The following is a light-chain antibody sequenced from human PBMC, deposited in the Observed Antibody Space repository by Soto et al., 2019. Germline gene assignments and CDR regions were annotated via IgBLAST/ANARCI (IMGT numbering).Light chain of an antibody. V-gene: IGKV3-11*01. CDR2: DAS. CDR1: QSVSSY. Sequence: EIVLTQSPATLSLSPGERATLSFRASQSVSSYLAWYQQKPGQAPRLLIYDASNGATGIPARFSGSGSGTDFTLTISSLEPEDFAVYYCQQRSNWPPTFGQGTRLEIK. J-gene: IGKJ5*01. CDR3: QQRSNWPPT.